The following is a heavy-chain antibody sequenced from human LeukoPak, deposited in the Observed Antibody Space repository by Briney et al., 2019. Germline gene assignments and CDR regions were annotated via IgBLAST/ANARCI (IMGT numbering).Heavy chain of an antibody. Sequence: GGSLRLSCAASGFPFSSYAMSWVRQAPGKGLEWVSAISGSGGSTYYADSVKGRFTISRDNAKNSLYLQMNSLRAEDTAVYYCAREYLGYCSSTSCSHFDYWGQGTLVTVSS. CDR3: AREYLGYCSSTSCSHFDY. J-gene: IGHJ4*02. D-gene: IGHD2-2*01. CDR1: GFPFSSYA. V-gene: IGHV3-23*01. CDR2: ISGSGGST.